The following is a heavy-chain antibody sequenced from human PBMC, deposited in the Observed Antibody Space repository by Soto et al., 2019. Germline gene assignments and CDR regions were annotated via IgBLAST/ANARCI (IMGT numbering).Heavy chain of an antibody. J-gene: IGHJ4*02. V-gene: IGHV3-23*01. D-gene: IGHD1-26*01. CDR1: GFTFSSYA. CDR3: ARRGSGSYYDY. CDR2: ISGSGGST. Sequence: EVQLLESGGGLVQPGGSLRLSCAASGFTFSSYAMRWVRQAPVKGLEWVSAISGSGGSTYYADSVKGRFTISRDNSKNTLYLQMNRLRADDTAVYYCARRGSGSYYDYWGQGTLVTVSS.